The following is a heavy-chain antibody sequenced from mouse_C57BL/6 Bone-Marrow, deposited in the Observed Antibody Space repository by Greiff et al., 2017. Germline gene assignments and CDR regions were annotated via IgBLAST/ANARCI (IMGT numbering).Heavy chain of an antibody. CDR2: INPSNGGT. CDR1: GYTFTSYW. J-gene: IGHJ1*03. Sequence: QVQLQQPGPELVKPGASVKLSCKASGYTFTSYWMHWVKQRPGQGLEWIGNINPSNGGTNYNEKFKSKATLTVDKSSSTAYMQLSSLTSEDSAVYYCARSGWLLRGWYFDVWGTGTTVTVSS. CDR3: ARSGWLLRGWYFDV. D-gene: IGHD2-3*01. V-gene: IGHV1-53*01.